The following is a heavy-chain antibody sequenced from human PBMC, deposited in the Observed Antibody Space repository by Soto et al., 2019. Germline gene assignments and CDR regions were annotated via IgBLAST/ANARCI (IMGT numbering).Heavy chain of an antibody. CDR1: GCTFRNHA. CDR3: ARDQVVVIIKDP. J-gene: IGHJ5*02. Sequence: QVQLVESGGGVVQPGRSLRLSCAASGCTFRNHAMHWVRQAPGKGLEWVGLIWYDGTSKYYADSVKGRFTISRDNSKNPLDLEMNSLRVEDTAIYYCARDQVVVIIKDPWGQGTLVTVSS. CDR2: IWYDGTSK. V-gene: IGHV3-33*08. D-gene: IGHD6-6*01.